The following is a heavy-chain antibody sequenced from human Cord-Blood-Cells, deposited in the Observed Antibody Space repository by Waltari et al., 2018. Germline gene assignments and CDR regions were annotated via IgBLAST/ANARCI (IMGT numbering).Heavy chain of an antibody. J-gene: IGHJ5*02. Sequence: EVQLVQSGAEVKKPGATVKISCKVSGYTFTDYYMPWVQQAPGKGLEWMGLVDPEDGETIYAEKFQGRVTITADTSTDTAYMELSSLRSEDTAVYYCATDLSPSKVGATEGWFDPWGQGTLVTVSS. CDR1: GYTFTDYY. CDR2: VDPEDGET. CDR3: ATDLSPSKVGATEGWFDP. D-gene: IGHD1-26*01. V-gene: IGHV1-69-2*01.